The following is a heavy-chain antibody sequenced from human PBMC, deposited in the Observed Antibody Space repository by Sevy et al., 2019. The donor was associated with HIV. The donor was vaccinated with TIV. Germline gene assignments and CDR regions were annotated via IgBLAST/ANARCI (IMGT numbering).Heavy chain of an antibody. CDR2: ISQSGTTT. D-gene: IGHD4-17*01. Sequence: RGSLRLSCAASGFLFSSYDFNWVRQAPGKGLEWVSYISQSGTTTYSDSVRGRFTISRDDAKNSLYLQMNTLRAEDTAVYFCARDLPPSATTVAHFDYWGQGTLVTVSS. J-gene: IGHJ4*02. V-gene: IGHV3-48*03. CDR1: GFLFSSYD. CDR3: ARDLPPSATTVAHFDY.